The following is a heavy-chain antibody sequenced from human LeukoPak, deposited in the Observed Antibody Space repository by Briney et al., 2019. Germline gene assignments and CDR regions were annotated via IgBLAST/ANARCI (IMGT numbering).Heavy chain of an antibody. CDR1: GYTFTGYY. CDR2: INPSGGST. J-gene: IGHJ4*02. D-gene: IGHD1-1*01. V-gene: IGHV1-46*01. CDR3: ARDETGTYYFDY. Sequence: ASVKVSCKASGYTFTGYYMHWVRQAPGQGLEWMGIINPSGGSTSYAQKFQGRVTMTRDTSTSTVYMELSSLRSEDTAVYYCARDETGTYYFDYWGQGTLVTVSS.